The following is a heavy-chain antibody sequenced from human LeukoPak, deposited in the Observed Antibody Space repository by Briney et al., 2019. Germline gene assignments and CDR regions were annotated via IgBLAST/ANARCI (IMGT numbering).Heavy chain of an antibody. V-gene: IGHV4-34*01. J-gene: IGHJ4*02. CDR2: INHSGST. CDR3: ARGNLATGTDY. CDR1: GGSFSGYY. Sequence: SETLSLTCAVYGGSFSGYYWSWIRQPPGKGLEWIGEINHSGSTNYNPSLKSRVTISVDTSKNQFSLELSSVTAADTAVYYCARGNLATGTDYWGQGTLVTVSS. D-gene: IGHD3-10*01.